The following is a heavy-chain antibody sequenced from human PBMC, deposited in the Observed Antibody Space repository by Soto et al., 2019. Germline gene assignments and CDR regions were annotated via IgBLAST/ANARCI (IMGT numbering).Heavy chain of an antibody. J-gene: IGHJ6*02. Sequence: GESLKISCNGSGYIFTSYWIGWVRQMPGKGLEWMGIIYPGDSDTRYSPSFQGQVTISADKSNSTAYLQWSSLKASDTAMYYCARSLQLERLDYYYYGMDVWGQGTTVTVSS. V-gene: IGHV5-51*01. D-gene: IGHD1-1*01. CDR1: GYIFTSYW. CDR2: IYPGDSDT. CDR3: ARSLQLERLDYYYYGMDV.